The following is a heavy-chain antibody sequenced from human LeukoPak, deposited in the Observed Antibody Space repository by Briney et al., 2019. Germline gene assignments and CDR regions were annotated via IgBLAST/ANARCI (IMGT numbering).Heavy chain of an antibody. CDR3: ARDQEGFDY. J-gene: IGHJ4*02. Sequence: ASVKVSCKASGYTFTGYYMYWARQAPGQGLEWMGMIYPRDGSTSYAQRFQDRVTVTRDTSTSTVHMELSGLRSEDTAVYYCARDQEGFDYWGQGTQVTVSS. CDR2: IYPRDGST. V-gene: IGHV1-46*01. CDR1: GYTFTGYY.